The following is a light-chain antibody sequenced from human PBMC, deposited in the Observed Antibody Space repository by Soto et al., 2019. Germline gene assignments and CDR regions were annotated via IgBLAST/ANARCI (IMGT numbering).Light chain of an antibody. V-gene: IGKV1-12*01. CDR1: QGISNW. CDR2: ATS. Sequence: DIQMTQSPSSVSASVGDRVTITCRASQGISNWLAWYQQKPGEAPKLLIYATSNLQSGVPSRLSGSGSATRFTLTISSLQPEDFESYYWQQTNSFPPTFGQGTNLEIK. CDR3: QQTNSFPPT. J-gene: IGKJ2*01.